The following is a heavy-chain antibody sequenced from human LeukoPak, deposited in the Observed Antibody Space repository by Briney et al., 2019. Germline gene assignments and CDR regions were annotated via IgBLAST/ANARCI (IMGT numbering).Heavy chain of an antibody. CDR2: ISYDGSNK. CDR3: ARVKGPYYYYYGMDV. Sequence: GGSRRLSCAASGFTFSSYDMHWVCQAPGKGLEWVAVISYDGSNKYYADSVKGRFTISRDNSKNTLYLQMNSLRAEDTAVYYCARVKGPYYYYYGMDVWGQGTTVTVSS. CDR1: GFTFSSYD. V-gene: IGHV3-30-3*01. J-gene: IGHJ6*02.